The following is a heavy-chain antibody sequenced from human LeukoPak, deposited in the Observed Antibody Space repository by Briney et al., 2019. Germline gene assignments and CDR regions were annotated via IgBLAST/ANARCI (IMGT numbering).Heavy chain of an antibody. CDR1: GFTFNTYG. V-gene: IGHV3-48*01. CDR2: ISSSSSTI. D-gene: IGHD3-22*01. J-gene: IGHJ4*02. CDR3: ARDSAHYYDSSGYD. Sequence: GGSLRLSCAASGFTFNTYGMSWVRQAPGKGLEWVSGISSSSSTIYYADSVKGRFTISRDNAKNSLYLQMNSLRAEDTAVYYCARDSAHYYDSSGYDWGQGTLVTVSS.